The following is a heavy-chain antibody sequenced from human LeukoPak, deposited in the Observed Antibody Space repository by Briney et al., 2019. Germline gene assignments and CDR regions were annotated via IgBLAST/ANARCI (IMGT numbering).Heavy chain of an antibody. CDR3: ARQCSSTSCYLLDY. D-gene: IGHD2-2*01. V-gene: IGHV4-39*01. CDR2: IYYSGST. Sequence: SETLSLTCTVSGGSISSSSYYWGWIRQPPGKGLEWIGSIYYSGSTYYNPSLKSRVTISVDTSKNQSSLKLSSVTAADTAVYYCARQCSSTSCYLLDYWGQGTLVTVSS. CDR1: GGSISSSSYY. J-gene: IGHJ4*02.